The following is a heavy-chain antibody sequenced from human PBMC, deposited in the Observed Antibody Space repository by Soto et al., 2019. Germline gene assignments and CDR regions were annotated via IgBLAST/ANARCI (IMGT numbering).Heavy chain of an antibody. Sequence: ASVKVSCKASGGTFSTFGISWVRQAPGQGLEWMGGIIPFFGTARYSQKFEDRITITADESTNTVYMDLRSLTSEDTAIYYCAKSAPMDAGDKYYYDFWGQGALVTVS. D-gene: IGHD4-17*01. CDR2: IIPFFGTA. CDR1: GGTFSTFG. V-gene: IGHV1-69*13. CDR3: AKSAPMDAGDKYYYDF. J-gene: IGHJ4*02.